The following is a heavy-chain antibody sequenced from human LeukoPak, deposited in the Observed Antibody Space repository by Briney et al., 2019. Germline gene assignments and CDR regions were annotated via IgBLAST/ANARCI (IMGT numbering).Heavy chain of an antibody. J-gene: IGHJ4*02. CDR3: ASSGYQYYFDY. V-gene: IGHV3-53*01. CDR1: GFTVSSNY. D-gene: IGHD3-3*01. CDR2: IYSGGST. Sequence: GGSLRLSCAASGFTVSSNYMSWVRQAPGKGLEWVSVIYSGGSTYYADSVKGRFTISRDNSKNTLYLQMNSLRAEDTTVYYCASSGYQYYFDYWGQGTLVTVSS.